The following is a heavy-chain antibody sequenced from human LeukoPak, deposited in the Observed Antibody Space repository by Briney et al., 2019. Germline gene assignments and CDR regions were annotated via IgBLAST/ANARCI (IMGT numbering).Heavy chain of an antibody. CDR1: GFTSSGYA. Sequence: PGGSLRLSCAGAGFTSSGYAMTWVRQAPGKGLEWVSSITGSGSTTYYTDSVNGRFIISRDISKNTLYLQMNGLRAEDTAVYYCAKDFTSWFTGGFDYWGQGTLVTVSS. CDR2: ITGSGSTT. CDR3: AKDFTSWFTGGFDY. D-gene: IGHD3-10*01. J-gene: IGHJ4*02. V-gene: IGHV3-23*01.